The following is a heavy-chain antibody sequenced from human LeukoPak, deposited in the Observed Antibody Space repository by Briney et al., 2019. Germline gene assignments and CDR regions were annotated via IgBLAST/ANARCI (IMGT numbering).Heavy chain of an antibody. CDR2: IYTTGST. D-gene: IGHD2-15*01. Sequence: SETLSLTCIVSGASISSYYWSWIRQPAGKGLEWIGRIYTTGSTNYNPSLKSRVTMSVDTSRNEFSLKLSSVTAADTAVYYCARASPRHGGFEIWGQGTMVTVSS. V-gene: IGHV4-4*07. CDR1: GASISSYY. CDR3: ARASPRHGGFEI. J-gene: IGHJ3*02.